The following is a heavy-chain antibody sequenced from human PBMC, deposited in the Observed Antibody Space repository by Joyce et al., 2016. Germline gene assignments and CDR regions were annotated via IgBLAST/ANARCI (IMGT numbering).Heavy chain of an antibody. V-gene: IGHV3-74*01. CDR3: VRDSHVDY. Sequence: EVQLVEYGGGLVQPGGSLRLSCADSGFTFSSFCINWVRKVRGKGLVWVSRINDEGRIRNYVDSVRGRLTITKDNARSTVHLQMNSLRVEDTAVYYCVRDSHVDYWGQGTLVTVSS. CDR2: INDEGRIR. CDR1: GFTFSSFC. J-gene: IGHJ4*02.